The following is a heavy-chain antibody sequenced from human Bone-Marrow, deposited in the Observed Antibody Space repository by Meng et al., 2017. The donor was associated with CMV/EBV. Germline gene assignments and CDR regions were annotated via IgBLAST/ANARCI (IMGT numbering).Heavy chain of an antibody. CDR2: IYPGDSDT. D-gene: IGHD3-3*01. CDR1: GYSFTSYW. CDR3: ARMDSFRVVIPQGDD. J-gene: IGHJ4*02. V-gene: IGHV5-51*01. Sequence: KVSCKGSGYSFTSYWIGWVRQMPGKGLEWMGIIYPGDSDTRYSPSFQGQVTISADKSISTAYLQWSSLKASDTAMYYCARMDSFRVVIPQGDDWGQGTLVTVSS.